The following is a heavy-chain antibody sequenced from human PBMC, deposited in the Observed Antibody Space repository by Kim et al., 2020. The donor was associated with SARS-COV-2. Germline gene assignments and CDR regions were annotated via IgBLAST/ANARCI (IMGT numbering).Heavy chain of an antibody. CDR1: KDSFRNNA. J-gene: IGHJ4*02. CDR2: IIPLLGIT. V-gene: IGHV1-69*10. D-gene: IGHD3-9*01. Sequence: SVKVSCKASKDSFRNNAMNWVRQAPGRGLEWVGGIIPLLGITTYAQNFEARVTITADESTATVYMDLSSLKSDDTALYYCARDASDVVTGNFDYWGQGSLVTVSS. CDR3: ARDASDVVTGNFDY.